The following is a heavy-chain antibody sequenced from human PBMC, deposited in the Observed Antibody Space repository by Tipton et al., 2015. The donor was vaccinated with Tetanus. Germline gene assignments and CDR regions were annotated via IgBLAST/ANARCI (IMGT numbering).Heavy chain of an antibody. J-gene: IGHJ4*02. CDR3: ARAHCTDGVCNFDF. CDR1: GYSFPNYY. Sequence: QLVQSGAEVKKPGESLKISCKASGYSFPNYYIAWVRHMPGKGLEWMGIIHPGDSDTRYSPSFRGQVTISVDKSINTAYLQWSSLKASDTSMFYCARAHCTDGVCNFDFWGQGALVTVAS. V-gene: IGHV5-51*01. D-gene: IGHD2-8*01. CDR2: IHPGDSDT.